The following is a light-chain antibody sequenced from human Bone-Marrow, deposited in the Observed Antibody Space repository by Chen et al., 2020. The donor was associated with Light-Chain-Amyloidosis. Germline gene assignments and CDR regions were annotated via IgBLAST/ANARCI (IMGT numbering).Light chain of an antibody. Sequence: QSALTQPASVSGSPGQSITISCTGTSSDVGGDNHVSWYQQHPDKAPKLMIYEVTNRPSWVPDSFSGSESDNTASLTISALQTEDEADYFCSSYTITDTLVFGSGTRVTVL. J-gene: IGLJ1*01. CDR2: EVT. V-gene: IGLV2-14*01. CDR3: SSYTITDTLV. CDR1: SSDVGGDNH.